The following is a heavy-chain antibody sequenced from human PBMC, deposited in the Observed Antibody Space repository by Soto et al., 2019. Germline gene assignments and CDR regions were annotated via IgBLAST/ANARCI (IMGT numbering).Heavy chain of an antibody. CDR3: THHGYYSYGMDV. J-gene: IGHJ6*02. Sequence: QITLKESGPTLVRPTQTLTLTCTFSGFSLSTSGVGVGWIRQSPGKALEWLALIFWDDDKRYSQSLKSRLSIPKGTSKNQVVLTMTKMDPVDAGTYYCTHHGYYSYGMDVWGQGTTVTFSS. V-gene: IGHV2-5*02. CDR2: IFWDDDK. CDR1: GFSLSTSGVG.